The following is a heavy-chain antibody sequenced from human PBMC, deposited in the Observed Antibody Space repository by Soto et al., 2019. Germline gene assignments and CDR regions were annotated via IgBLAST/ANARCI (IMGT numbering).Heavy chain of an antibody. V-gene: IGHV4-34*01. J-gene: IGHJ4*02. CDR3: ARFDYYDSSGYLDFGPK. CDR1: GGSFSDYI. CDR2: INHSGSA. Sequence: PSETLSLTCDVYGGSFSDYIWTWIRQTPGKGLQWIGQINHSGSANYNPSLKSRVTISVHTSSSQFSLELSSVTAADTAVYYCARFDYYDSSGYLDFGPKWGQGTLVTVS. D-gene: IGHD3-22*01.